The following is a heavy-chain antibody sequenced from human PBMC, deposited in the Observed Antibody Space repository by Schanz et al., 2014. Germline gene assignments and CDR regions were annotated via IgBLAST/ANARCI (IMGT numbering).Heavy chain of an antibody. CDR3: AKDHPSSGWPAFDV. CDR1: GFIFSNSW. J-gene: IGHJ4*02. V-gene: IGHV3-7*03. CDR2: IKQDGSEK. D-gene: IGHD6-19*01. Sequence: EVQLVESGGGLVQPGGSLRLSCAASGFIFSNSWMSWVRQAPGKGLEWVANIKQDGSEKYYVDSVKGRFTISRDNAKNSLYLQMNSLRADDSAIYYCAKDHPSSGWPAFDVWGQGTLLIVSS.